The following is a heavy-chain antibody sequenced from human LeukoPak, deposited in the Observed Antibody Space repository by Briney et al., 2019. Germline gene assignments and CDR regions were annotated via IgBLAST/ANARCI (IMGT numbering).Heavy chain of an antibody. CDR2: IIPIFGTA. D-gene: IGHD2-15*01. V-gene: IGHV1-69*13. CDR3: ARVPYCSGGSCYSDGYYYYYMDV. Sequence: GASVKVSCKASGGTFSSYAISWVRQAPGQGLEWMGGIIPIFGTANYAQKFQGRVTITADESTSTAYMELSSLRSEDTAVYYCARVPYCSGGSCYSDGYYYYYMDVWGKGTTVTVSS. J-gene: IGHJ6*03. CDR1: GGTFSSYA.